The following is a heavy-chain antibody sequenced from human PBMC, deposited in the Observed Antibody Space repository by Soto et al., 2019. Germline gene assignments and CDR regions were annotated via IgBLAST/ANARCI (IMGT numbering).Heavy chain of an antibody. CDR1: GFTFSSYA. CDR3: ARDPSTGSADY. V-gene: IGHV3-23*01. Sequence: VGSLRLSCAASGFTFSSYAMSWVRQAPGNGLEWVSAISGSGGSTYYTDSVKGRFTISRDNSKNTLSLQVNSLRAEDTAIYYCARDPSTGSADYWGQGTLVTVSS. CDR2: ISGSGGST. J-gene: IGHJ4*02. D-gene: IGHD3-9*01.